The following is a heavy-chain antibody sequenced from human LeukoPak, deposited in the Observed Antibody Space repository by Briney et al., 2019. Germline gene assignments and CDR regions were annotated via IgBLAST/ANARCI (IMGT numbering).Heavy chain of an antibody. V-gene: IGHV3-23*01. CDR2: ISGNGVST. J-gene: IGHJ3*02. CDR3: AKDPNGDYIGTFDI. D-gene: IGHD4-17*01. Sequence: GGSLRLSCAASGFTFDDYAMHWVRQAPGKGLEWVSSISGNGVSTQYADSVQGRFAISRDNSKNTLYLQMNSLRAEDTAVYYCAKDPNGDYIGTFDIWGQGTMVTVSS. CDR1: GFTFDDYA.